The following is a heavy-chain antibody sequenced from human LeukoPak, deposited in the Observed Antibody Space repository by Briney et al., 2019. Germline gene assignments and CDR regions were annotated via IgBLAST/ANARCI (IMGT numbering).Heavy chain of an antibody. D-gene: IGHD3-3*01. CDR2: INSDGSST. Sequence: GGSLRLSCAASGFTFSSYWMHWVRQAPGKGLVWVSRINSDGSSTSYADSVKGRFTISRDNAKNTLYLQMNSLRAEDTAVYYCAKNYDFWSGYHDAFDIWGQGTMVTVSS. V-gene: IGHV3-74*01. J-gene: IGHJ3*02. CDR3: AKNYDFWSGYHDAFDI. CDR1: GFTFSSYW.